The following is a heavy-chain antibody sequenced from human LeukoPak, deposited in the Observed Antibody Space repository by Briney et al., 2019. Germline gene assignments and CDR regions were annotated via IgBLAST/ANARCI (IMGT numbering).Heavy chain of an antibody. V-gene: IGHV4-59*12. CDR3: ARYYGDYGRYFDY. CDR1: GGSISNYY. Sequence: SETLSLTCSVSGGSISNYYWSWVRQPPGKALEWIGYIYYSGTTNYNPSLKSRVTISVDRSKNQFSLKLSSVTAADTAVYYCARYYGDYGRYFDYWGQGTLVTVSS. CDR2: IYYSGTT. D-gene: IGHD4-17*01. J-gene: IGHJ4*02.